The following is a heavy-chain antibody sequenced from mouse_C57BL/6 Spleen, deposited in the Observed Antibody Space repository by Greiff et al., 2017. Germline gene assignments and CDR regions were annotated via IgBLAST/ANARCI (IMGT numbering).Heavy chain of an antibody. Sequence: QVQLQQPGAELVKPGASVKLSCKASGYTFTSYWMHWVKQRPGQGLEWIGMIHPNSGSTNYNEKFKSKATLTVDKSSSTAYMQLSSLTSEDSAVYYCARRGLPPYAMDYWGQGTSVTVSS. CDR2: IHPNSGST. D-gene: IGHD2-2*01. CDR3: ARRGLPPYAMDY. J-gene: IGHJ4*01. CDR1: GYTFTSYW. V-gene: IGHV1-64*01.